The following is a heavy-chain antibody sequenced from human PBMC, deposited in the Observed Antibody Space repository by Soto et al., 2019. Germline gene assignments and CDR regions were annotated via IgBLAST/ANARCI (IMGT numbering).Heavy chain of an antibody. V-gene: IGHV2-5*02. CDR1: GFSLSTSGVG. J-gene: IGHJ4*02. CDR2: IFWDDDK. CDR3: AHRQYWTGIDDY. Sequence: QITLKESGPTLVKPTQTLTLTCTFSGFSLSTSGVGVGWIRQPPGKALEWLALIFWDDDKRYSPSLKSRLTIIKDTSRNQVVLTMTNMDPVDTGTYYCAHRQYWTGIDDYWGQGTLVTVSS. D-gene: IGHD2-8*02.